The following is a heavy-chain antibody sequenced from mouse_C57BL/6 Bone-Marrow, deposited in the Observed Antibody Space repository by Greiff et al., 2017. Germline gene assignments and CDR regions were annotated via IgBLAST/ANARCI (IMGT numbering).Heavy chain of an antibody. CDR2: IYPRSGNT. CDR1: GYTFTSYG. V-gene: IGHV1-81*01. D-gene: IGHD4-1*01. J-gene: IGHJ2*01. Sequence: VKLVESGAELARPGASVKLSCKASGYTFTSYGISWVKQRTGQGLEWIGEIYPRSGNTYYNEKFKGKATLTADKSSSTAYMELRSLTSEDSAVYFCARLTPYYFDYWGQGTTLTVSS. CDR3: ARLTPYYFDY.